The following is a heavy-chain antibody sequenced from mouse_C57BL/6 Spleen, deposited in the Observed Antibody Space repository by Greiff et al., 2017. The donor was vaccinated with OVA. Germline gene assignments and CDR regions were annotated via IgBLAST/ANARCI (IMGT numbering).Heavy chain of an antibody. Sequence: EVQVVESGGGLVKPGGSLKLSCAASGFTFSDYGMHWVRQAPEKGLEWVAYISSGSSTIYYADTVKGRFTISRDNAKNTLFLQMTSLRSEDTAMYYCALYGDNVGKDYWGQGTSVTVSS. D-gene: IGHD2-13*01. CDR2: ISSGSSTI. V-gene: IGHV5-17*01. CDR3: ALYGDNVGKDY. CDR1: GFTFSDYG. J-gene: IGHJ4*01.